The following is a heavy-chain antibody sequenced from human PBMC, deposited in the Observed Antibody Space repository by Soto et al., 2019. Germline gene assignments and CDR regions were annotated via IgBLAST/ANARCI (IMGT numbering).Heavy chain of an antibody. Sequence: EVQLVESGGGLVKPGGSLRLSCAASGFTFSSYSMNWVRQAPGKGLEWVSSISSSSSYIYYADSVKGRFTISRDNAKNSLYLQMNNLRAEDTAVYYCARDFERYCSGGSCFRYYYGMDVWGQGTTVTVSS. CDR1: GFTFSSYS. CDR3: ARDFERYCSGGSCFRYYYGMDV. D-gene: IGHD2-15*01. CDR2: ISSSSSYI. J-gene: IGHJ6*02. V-gene: IGHV3-21*01.